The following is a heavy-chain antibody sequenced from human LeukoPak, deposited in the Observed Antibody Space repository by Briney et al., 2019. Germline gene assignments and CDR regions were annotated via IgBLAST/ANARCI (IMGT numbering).Heavy chain of an antibody. Sequence: SETLSLTCAVSGGSISSSNWWSWVRQPPGKGLEWIGEIYHSGSTNYNPSLKSRVTISVDKSKNHFSLNLSSVTAADTAVYYCARARYVNSFYASDIWGQGTMVTVSS. V-gene: IGHV4-4*02. J-gene: IGHJ3*02. CDR3: ARARYVNSFYASDI. D-gene: IGHD3-9*01. CDR1: GGSISSSNW. CDR2: IYHSGST.